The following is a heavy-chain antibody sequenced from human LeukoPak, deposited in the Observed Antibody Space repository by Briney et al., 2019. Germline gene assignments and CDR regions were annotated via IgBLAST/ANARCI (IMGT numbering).Heavy chain of an antibody. V-gene: IGHV3-43*01. J-gene: IGHJ4*02. D-gene: IGHD5-18*01. Sequence: GGSLRLSCAASGFTFDDYTIHWVRQAPGKSLEWVSLISWDGGATFYADSVQGRFTISRDNSKNSLYLQMNSLRTEDTALYYCAKEGVDTAMVYYFDYWGQGTPVTVSS. CDR1: GFTFDDYT. CDR2: ISWDGGAT. CDR3: AKEGVDTAMVYYFDY.